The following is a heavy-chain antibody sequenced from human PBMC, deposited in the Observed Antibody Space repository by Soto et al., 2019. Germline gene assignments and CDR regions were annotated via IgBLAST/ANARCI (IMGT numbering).Heavy chain of an antibody. CDR1: VFIFSNVW. J-gene: IGHJ5*01. CDR3: NTYGVGATNSRFDP. D-gene: IGHD1-26*01. CDR2: IKSKSDDGTT. Sequence: LXLSCAGSVFIFSNVWMNWVRQAPGKGLEWVGHIKSKSDDGTTDYAAPVKGRFTISRDDSKNTLYLEMNSLQSEDTALYYCNTYGVGATNSRFDPWGQGTLVTVYS. V-gene: IGHV3-15*01.